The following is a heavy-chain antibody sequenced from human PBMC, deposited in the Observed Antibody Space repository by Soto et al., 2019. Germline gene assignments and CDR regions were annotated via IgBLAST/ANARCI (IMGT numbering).Heavy chain of an antibody. CDR2: IIPIFGTA. D-gene: IGHD2-2*01. CDR1: GGTFSSYA. V-gene: IGHV1-69*06. Sequence: QVQLVQSGAEMKKPGSSVKVSCKASGGTFSSYAISWVRQAPGQGLEWMGGIIPIFGTANYAQKFQGRVTITADKSTSTAYMELSSLRSEDTAVYYCARAYGGYCSSTSCSTGYYYYGMDVWGQGTTVTVSS. CDR3: ARAYGGYCSSTSCSTGYYYYGMDV. J-gene: IGHJ6*02.